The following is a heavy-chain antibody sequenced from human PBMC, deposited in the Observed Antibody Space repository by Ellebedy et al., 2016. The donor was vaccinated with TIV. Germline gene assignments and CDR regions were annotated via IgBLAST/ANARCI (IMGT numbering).Heavy chain of an antibody. CDR2: INPIGGST. CDR1: GDTFTSYH. Sequence: ASVKVSCKTSGDTFTSYHIHWVRQAPGQGLEWLGIINPIGGSTTYAQKFQGRVTMTRDKSTSTVYMDLSSLRSDDTAIYYCARGYGDFDYWGKGTLVTVSS. D-gene: IGHD4/OR15-4a*01. J-gene: IGHJ4*02. CDR3: ARGYGDFDY. V-gene: IGHV1-46*01.